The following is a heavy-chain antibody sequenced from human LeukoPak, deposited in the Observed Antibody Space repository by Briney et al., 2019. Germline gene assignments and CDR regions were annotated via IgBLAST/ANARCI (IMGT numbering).Heavy chain of an antibody. V-gene: IGHV1-18*01. J-gene: IGHJ4*02. CDR2: ISAYNGNT. CDR3: ARDLRGYCSSTSCLPGGY. CDR1: GYTFTGYG. Sequence: ASVKVSCKASGYTFTGYGISWVRQAPGQGLEWMGWISAYNGNTNYAQKLQGRVTMTTDTSTSTAYMELRSLRSDDTAVYYCARDLRGYCSSTSCLPGGYWGQGTLVTVSS. D-gene: IGHD2-2*01.